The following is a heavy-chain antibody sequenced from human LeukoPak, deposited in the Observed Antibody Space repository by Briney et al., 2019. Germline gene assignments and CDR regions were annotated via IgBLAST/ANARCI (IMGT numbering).Heavy chain of an antibody. D-gene: IGHD3-9*01. V-gene: IGHV3-30*02. Sequence: GGSLRLSCAASGFTFSSYGMHWVRQAPGKGLEWAAFIRYDGSNKYYADSVKGRFTISRDNSKNTLYLQMNSLRAEDTAVYYCAKESRSAYDILTGLGPWGQGTLVTVSS. CDR3: AKESRSAYDILTGLGP. J-gene: IGHJ5*02. CDR1: GFTFSSYG. CDR2: IRYDGSNK.